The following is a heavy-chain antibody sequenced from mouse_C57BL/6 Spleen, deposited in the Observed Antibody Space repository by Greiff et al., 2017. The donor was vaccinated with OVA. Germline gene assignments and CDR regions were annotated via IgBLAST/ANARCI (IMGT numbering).Heavy chain of an antibody. J-gene: IGHJ1*03. Sequence: VQLQQSGPELVKPGASVKISCKASGYAFSSSWMNWVKQRPGKGLEWIGRIYPGDGDTNYNGKFKGKATLTADKSSSTAYMQLSSLTSEDSAVYFCARSGYYGSIWYFDVWGTGTTVTVSS. CDR1: GYAFSSSW. CDR3: ARSGYYGSIWYFDV. CDR2: IYPGDGDT. V-gene: IGHV1-82*01. D-gene: IGHD1-1*01.